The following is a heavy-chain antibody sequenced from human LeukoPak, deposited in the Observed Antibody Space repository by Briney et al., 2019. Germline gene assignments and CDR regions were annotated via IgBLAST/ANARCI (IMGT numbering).Heavy chain of an antibody. D-gene: IGHD3-22*01. J-gene: IGHJ3*02. CDR3: ARDRDYHDDRTDYYYDAFDI. CDR1: GFTFSNYW. Sequence: GGSLRLSCAGSGFTFSNYWMTWVRQAPGKGLEWVANVKQDESEKHYVDSVKGRFTISRGNAKSSLYLRMDGLRVEDTAVYYCARDRDYHDDRTDYYYDAFDIWGQGTTVTVSS. CDR2: VKQDESEK. V-gene: IGHV3-7*01.